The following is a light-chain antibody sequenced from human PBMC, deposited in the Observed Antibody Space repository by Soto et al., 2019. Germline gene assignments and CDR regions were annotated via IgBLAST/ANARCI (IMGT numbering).Light chain of an antibody. Sequence: QSALTQPASVSGSLGQSITISCTGTSSDVGGYAYVSWYQQHPGKAPKLMIYEVRNRPSGVSDRFSGSKSGNTASLTISGLQAEDEADYYCSSYTSSSTVFGTGTKVTVL. V-gene: IGLV2-14*03. J-gene: IGLJ1*01. CDR1: SSDVGGYAY. CDR3: SSYTSSSTV. CDR2: EVR.